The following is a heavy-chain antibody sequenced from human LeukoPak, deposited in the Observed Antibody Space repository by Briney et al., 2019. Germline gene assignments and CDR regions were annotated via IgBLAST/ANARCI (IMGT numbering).Heavy chain of an antibody. D-gene: IGHD3-22*01. CDR3: ATLGEYYDTSGYYYN. CDR1: GGSFSGFY. Sequence: SETLSLTCAVYGGSFSGFYWSWIRQPPGKGLEWIGEINHSGSTYYNPSLKSRVTISVDTSKKQFSLKVTSVAAADTAVYYCATLGEYYDTSGYYYNWGQGTLVTVSS. J-gene: IGHJ4*02. V-gene: IGHV4-34*01. CDR2: INHSGST.